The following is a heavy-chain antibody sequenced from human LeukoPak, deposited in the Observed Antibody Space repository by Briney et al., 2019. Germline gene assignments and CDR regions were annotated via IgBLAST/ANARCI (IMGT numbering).Heavy chain of an antibody. J-gene: IGHJ4*02. D-gene: IGHD2-2*01. CDR2: INHSGST. V-gene: IGHV4-34*01. CDR1: GGSFSGYY. CDR3: ARRIVVVPASKGYFDY. Sequence: SETLSLTCAVYGGSFSGYYWSWIRQPPGKGLEWIGEINHSGSTNYNPSLKSRVTISVDTSKNQFSLKLSSVTAADTAVYYCARRIVVVPASKGYFDYWGQGTLVTVSS.